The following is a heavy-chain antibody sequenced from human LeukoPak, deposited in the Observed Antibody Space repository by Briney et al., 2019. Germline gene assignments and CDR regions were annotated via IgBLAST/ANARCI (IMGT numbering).Heavy chain of an antibody. CDR3: ARNVHIAAAGNDY. J-gene: IGHJ4*02. CDR1: GGSFSGYY. V-gene: IGHV4-34*01. CDR2: INHSGST. D-gene: IGHD6-13*01. Sequence: SSETLSLTCAVYGGSFSGYYWSWIRQPPGKGLEWIGEINHSGSTNYNPSLKSRVTISVDTSKNQFSLKLSSVTAADTAVYYCARNVHIAAAGNDYWGQGTLVTVSS.